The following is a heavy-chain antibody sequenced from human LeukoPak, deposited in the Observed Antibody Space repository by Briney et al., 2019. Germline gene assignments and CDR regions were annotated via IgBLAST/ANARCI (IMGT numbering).Heavy chain of an antibody. Sequence: PSETLSLTCTVSGYSISSGYYWGWIRQPPGKGLEWIGSIYHSGSTYYNPSLKSRVTISVDTSKNQFSLKLSSVTAADMAVYYCASSAYESSGYGGYYMDVWGKGTTVTVSS. CDR3: ASSAYESSGYGGYYMDV. V-gene: IGHV4-38-2*02. CDR2: IYHSGST. CDR1: GYSISSGYY. D-gene: IGHD3-22*01. J-gene: IGHJ6*03.